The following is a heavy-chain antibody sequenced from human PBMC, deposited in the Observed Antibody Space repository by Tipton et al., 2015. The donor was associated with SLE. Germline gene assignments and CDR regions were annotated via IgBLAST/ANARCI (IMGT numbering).Heavy chain of an antibody. CDR2: IYYSGST. CDR3: ASGPGWIQLWPS. Sequence: TLSLTCTVSGGSISSSSYYWGWIRQPPGKGLEWIGSIYYSGSTYYNPSLKSRVTISEDTSKNQFSLKLSSVTAADTAVYYCASGPGWIQLWPSWGQGTLVTVSS. D-gene: IGHD5-18*01. J-gene: IGHJ4*02. CDR1: GGSISSSSYY. V-gene: IGHV4-39*07.